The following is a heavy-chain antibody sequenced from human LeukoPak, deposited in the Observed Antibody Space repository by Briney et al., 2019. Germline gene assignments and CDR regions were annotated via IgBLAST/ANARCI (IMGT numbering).Heavy chain of an antibody. Sequence: GAPVKVSCRASGYTFTTYGINWVRQAPGQGLEWMGWIKTYNGDTNSAQNLQDRIIMTTDTSTGTAYMELRSLRSDDTAVYYCARDGGQQWLTNYYSYGMDVWGQGTTVTVSS. D-gene: IGHD6-19*01. V-gene: IGHV1-18*01. CDR3: ARDGGQQWLTNYYSYGMDV. J-gene: IGHJ6*02. CDR1: GYTFTTYG. CDR2: IKTYNGDT.